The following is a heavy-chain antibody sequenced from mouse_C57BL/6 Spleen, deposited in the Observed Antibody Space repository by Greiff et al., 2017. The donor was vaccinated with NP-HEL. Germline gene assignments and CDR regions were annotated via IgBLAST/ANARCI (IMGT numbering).Heavy chain of an antibody. CDR1: GYTFTSYG. Sequence: VQLVESGAELARPGASVKLSCKASGYTFTSYGISWVKQRTGQGLEWIGEIYPRSGNTYYNEKFKGKATLTADKSSSTAYMELRSLTSEDSAVYFCARGHYYGSSLDAMDYWGQGTSVTVSS. J-gene: IGHJ4*01. CDR2: IYPRSGNT. CDR3: ARGHYYGSSLDAMDY. V-gene: IGHV1-81*01. D-gene: IGHD1-1*01.